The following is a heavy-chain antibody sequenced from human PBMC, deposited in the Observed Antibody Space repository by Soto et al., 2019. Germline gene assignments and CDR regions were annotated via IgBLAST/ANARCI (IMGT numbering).Heavy chain of an antibody. J-gene: IGHJ4*02. CDR3: ATKEGGYCSGGSCQNFDY. D-gene: IGHD2-15*01. V-gene: IGHV1-69*02. CDR1: GGTFSSHT. Sequence: QVQLVQSGAEVKKPGSSVKVSCKASGGTFSSHTISWVRQAPGQGLEWMGRIIPILGIANYAQKFQGRVTITADKSTSTAYMELSSLRSEDTAVYYCATKEGGYCSGGSCQNFDYWGQGTLVTVSS. CDR2: IIPILGIA.